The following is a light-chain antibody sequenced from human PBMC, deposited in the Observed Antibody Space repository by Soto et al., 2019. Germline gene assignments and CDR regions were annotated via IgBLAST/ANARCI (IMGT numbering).Light chain of an antibody. J-gene: IGKJ1*01. CDR2: KAS. CDR3: QHYNSYSEA. CDR1: QSISRH. Sequence: DIQMTQSPSSVSASIGARVPITCRASQSISRHLNWYQQKPGKAPKLLIYKASSLESGVPSRFSGSGSGTEFTLTISSLQPDDFATYYCQHYNSYSEAFGQGTKVDIK. V-gene: IGKV1-5*03.